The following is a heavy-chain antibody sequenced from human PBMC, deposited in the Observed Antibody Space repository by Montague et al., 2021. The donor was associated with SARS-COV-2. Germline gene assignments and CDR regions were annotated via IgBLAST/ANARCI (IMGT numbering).Heavy chain of an antibody. D-gene: IGHD6-13*01. CDR3: ARAPRAIAAAGTASGY. CDR1: GGSISSGGYY. V-gene: IGHV4-31*03. Sequence: TLSLTCTVSGGSISSGGYYWSWVRQHPGKGLEWIGYIYYSGSTYYNPSLKSRVTISVDTSKNQFSLKLSSVTAADTAVYYCARAPRAIAAAGTASGYWGQGTLVTVSS. CDR2: IYYSGST. J-gene: IGHJ4*02.